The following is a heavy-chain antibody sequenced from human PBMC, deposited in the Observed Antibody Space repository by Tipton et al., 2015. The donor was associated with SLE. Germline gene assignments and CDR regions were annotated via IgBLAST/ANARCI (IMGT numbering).Heavy chain of an antibody. CDR2: MYTSGST. CDR3: ARRLNWNCLDC. V-gene: IGHV4-61*05. CDR1: GGSVSSRDYY. D-gene: IGHD1-7*01. Sequence: TLSLTCTVSGGSVSSRDYYWGWIRQPPGKGLEWIGYMYTSGSTNYNPSLKSRVTISVDTSKNQFSLKVSSVTAAGTAVYYCARRLNWNCLDCWGQGTLVTVSS. J-gene: IGHJ4*02.